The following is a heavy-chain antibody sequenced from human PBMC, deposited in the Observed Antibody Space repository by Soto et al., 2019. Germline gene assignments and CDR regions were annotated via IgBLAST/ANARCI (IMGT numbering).Heavy chain of an antibody. Sequence: EVHLLESGGGLVQPGGSLRLSCAASGFTFSDYSMSWVRQTPERGLEWVSTLTRGGTSYYADSVQGRFTGSRDNSKNTVYLQMHRLRAEDTAVYYCTKRATTVPTPGNYFDSWGQGTLDTVCS. V-gene: IGHV3-23*01. CDR1: GFTFSDYS. J-gene: IGHJ4*02. CDR3: TKRATTVPTPGNYFDS. CDR2: LTRGGTS. D-gene: IGHD1-1*01.